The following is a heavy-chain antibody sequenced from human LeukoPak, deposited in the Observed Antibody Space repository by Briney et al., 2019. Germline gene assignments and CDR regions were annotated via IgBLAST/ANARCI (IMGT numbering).Heavy chain of an antibody. V-gene: IGHV3-66*01. J-gene: IGHJ4*02. CDR1: GFTVSSNY. CDR3: ARRHDY. CDR2: IYSGGST. Sequence: PGGSLRLSCAPSGFTVSSNYMSWVREAPGKGLEWVSVIYSGGSTYYADSVKGRFTISRDNSKNTLYLQMNSLRAEDTAVYYCARRHDYWGQGTLVTVSS.